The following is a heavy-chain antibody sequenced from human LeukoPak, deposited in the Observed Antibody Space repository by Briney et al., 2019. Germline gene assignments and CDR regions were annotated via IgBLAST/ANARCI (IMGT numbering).Heavy chain of an antibody. J-gene: IGHJ4*02. CDR2: IKQDGNAK. D-gene: IGHD3-3*01. CDR3: AREIRRSGLGSY. CDR1: GFTFSSYW. Sequence: GGSLRLSCAASGFTFSSYWMSWVRQAQGKGLEWVANIKQDGNAKYYVDSVKGRFTISRDNAKNSVYLQMNSLRAEDTAMYYCAREIRRSGLGSYWGQGTLVTVSS. V-gene: IGHV3-7*05.